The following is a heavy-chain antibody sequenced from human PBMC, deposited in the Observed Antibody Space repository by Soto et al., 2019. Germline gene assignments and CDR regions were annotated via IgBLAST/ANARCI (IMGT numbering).Heavy chain of an antibody. CDR3: AKAVRDLWSGYYGNFDY. Sequence: PGGSLRLSCAASGFTFSSYAMSWVRQAPGKGLEWVSAISGSGGSTYYADSVKGRFTISKDNSKNTLYLQMNSLRAEDTAVYYCAKAVRDLWSGYYGNFDYWGQGALVTVSS. CDR2: ISGSGGST. V-gene: IGHV3-23*01. CDR1: GFTFSSYA. D-gene: IGHD3-3*01. J-gene: IGHJ4*02.